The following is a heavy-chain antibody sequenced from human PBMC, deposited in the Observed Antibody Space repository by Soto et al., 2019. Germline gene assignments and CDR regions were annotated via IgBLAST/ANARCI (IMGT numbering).Heavy chain of an antibody. D-gene: IGHD3-22*01. V-gene: IGHV1-69*06. Sequence: SVKVSCVASGGTFSSYAISWVRQPPGQGLEWMGGIIPIFGTANYAQKFQDRVTITADKSTSTAYMELSSLTSEDTAVYYCPRAEVSGYYLYYYYGMDVWGQGTTAPVP. CDR2: IIPIFGTA. CDR3: PRAEVSGYYLYYYYGMDV. CDR1: GGTFSSYA. J-gene: IGHJ6*02.